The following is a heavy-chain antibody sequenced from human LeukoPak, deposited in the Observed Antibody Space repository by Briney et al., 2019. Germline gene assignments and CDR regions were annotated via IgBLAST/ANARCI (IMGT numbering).Heavy chain of an antibody. CDR3: ARDLGLRYSSRETFRFDP. Sequence: GESLNVSCKASGYTFTCYYMHLVRQAPGQGLEWMGWINPNSGGTNYAQKFQGRVTMTRDTSISTAYMELSRLRSDDTAVYCCARDLGLRYSSRETFRFDPWGQGTLVTVSS. D-gene: IGHD6-13*01. CDR2: INPNSGGT. CDR1: GYTFTCYY. V-gene: IGHV1-2*02. J-gene: IGHJ5*02.